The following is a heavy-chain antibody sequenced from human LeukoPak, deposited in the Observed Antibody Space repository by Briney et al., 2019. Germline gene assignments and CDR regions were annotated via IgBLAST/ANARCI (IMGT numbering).Heavy chain of an antibody. D-gene: IGHD3-22*01. CDR1: AVSISGSY. CDR3: ARAKVTYYYDGNGYYYFDS. CDR2: IYYSGST. J-gene: IGHJ4*02. Sequence: SETLSLTCSVSAVSISGSYWTWIRQSPGKGLEWIGYIYYSGSTNYNPSLKSRVTISVHTSNKQFSLKLRSVTAADTAVYYCARAKVTYYYDGNGYYYFDSWGQGTLVTVSS. V-gene: IGHV4-59*01.